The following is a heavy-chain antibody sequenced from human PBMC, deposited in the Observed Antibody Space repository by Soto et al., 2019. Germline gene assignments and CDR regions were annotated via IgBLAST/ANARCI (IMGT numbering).Heavy chain of an antibody. J-gene: IGHJ4*02. CDR1: GFSLANYP. CDR3: AKGPHTNVGWPYYVES. V-gene: IGHV3-48*02. D-gene: IGHD3-10*02. CDR2: SSPRGDTI. Sequence: PGGSLRLSCVASGFSLANYPMNWVRQTPGKGLEWISYSSPRGDTIYYADSVEGRFTISRDNARNPLSLHMSSLRDEDSALYYCAKGPHTNVGWPYYVESWGQGVPVTVSS.